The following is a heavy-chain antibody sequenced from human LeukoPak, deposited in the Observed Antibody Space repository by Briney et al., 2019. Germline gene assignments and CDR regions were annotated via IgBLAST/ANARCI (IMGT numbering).Heavy chain of an antibody. CDR3: AKRVGATTAYFDY. J-gene: IGHJ4*02. D-gene: IGHD1-26*01. Sequence: PGRSLRLSCAASGFTFSSYAMSWVRQAPGKGLEWVSAISGSGGSTYYADSVKGRFTISRDNSKNTLYLQMNSLRAEDTAVYYCAKRVGATTAYFDYWGQGTLVTVSS. CDR1: GFTFSSYA. V-gene: IGHV3-23*01. CDR2: ISGSGGST.